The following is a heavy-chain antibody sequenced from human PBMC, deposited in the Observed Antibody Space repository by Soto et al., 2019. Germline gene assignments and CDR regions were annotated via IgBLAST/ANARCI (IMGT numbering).Heavy chain of an antibody. CDR3: ARYYDSSGYYDQIDY. D-gene: IGHD3-22*01. CDR2: IYYSGST. Sequence: KTSETLSLTCTVSGGSVSSGSYYWSWIRQPPGKGLEWIGYIYYSGSTNYNPSLKSRVTISVDTSKNQFSLKLSSVTAADTAVYYCARYYDSSGYYDQIDYWGQGTLVTVSS. J-gene: IGHJ4*02. V-gene: IGHV4-61*01. CDR1: GGSVSSGSYY.